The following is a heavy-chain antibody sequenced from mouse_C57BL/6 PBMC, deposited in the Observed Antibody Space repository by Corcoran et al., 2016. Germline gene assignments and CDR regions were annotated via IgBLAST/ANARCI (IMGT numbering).Heavy chain of an antibody. D-gene: IGHD1-1*01. Sequence: EVQLQQSGPELVKPGASVKIPCKASGYTFTDYNMDWVKQSHGKSLEWIGDINPNNGGTIYNQKFKGKATLTVDKSSSTAYMELRSLTSEDTAVDYCARGVYYYGSSYGYWYFDVWGTGTMVTVSS. J-gene: IGHJ1*03. CDR2: INPNNGGT. CDR1: GYTFTDYN. CDR3: ARGVYYYGSSYGYWYFDV. V-gene: IGHV1-18*01.